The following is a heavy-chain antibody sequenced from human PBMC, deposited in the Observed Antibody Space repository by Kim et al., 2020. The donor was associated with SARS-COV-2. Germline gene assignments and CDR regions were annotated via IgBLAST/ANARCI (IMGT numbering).Heavy chain of an antibody. V-gene: IGHV4-61*01. CDR2: IYYSGST. CDR3: ARAPNDFWSGYPYYFDY. CDR1: GGFVSSGSYF. Sequence: SETLSLTCTVSGGFVSSGSYFWGWIRQPPGKGLEWIGYIYYSGSTNYNPSLKSRVTMSLDTSENQFSLKVRSVTAADTAVYYCARAPNDFWSGYPYYFDYWGQRTLVTLSS. D-gene: IGHD3-3*01. J-gene: IGHJ4*02.